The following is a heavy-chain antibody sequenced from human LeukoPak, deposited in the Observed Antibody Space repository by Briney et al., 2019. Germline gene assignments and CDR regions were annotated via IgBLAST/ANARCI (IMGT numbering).Heavy chain of an antibody. CDR1: GFTFSSYG. Sequence: GSLRLSCAASGFTFSSYGMHWVRQAPGKGLEWVALISYDGSNKYYADSVKGRFTISRDNSKNTLYLQINSLRAEDTAVYYCAKDRNFYYYDSSGYTNYWGQGTLVTVSS. CDR3: AKDRNFYYYDSSGYTNY. V-gene: IGHV3-30*18. D-gene: IGHD3-22*01. CDR2: ISYDGSNK. J-gene: IGHJ4*02.